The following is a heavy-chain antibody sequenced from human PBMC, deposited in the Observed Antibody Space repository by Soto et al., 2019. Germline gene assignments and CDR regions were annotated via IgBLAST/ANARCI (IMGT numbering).Heavy chain of an antibody. D-gene: IGHD4-17*01. CDR3: ARGVFYGDYDY. V-gene: IGHV4-39*01. Sequence: TSETLSLTCTVSGGSISSSSYYWGWIRQPPGKGLEWIGSIYYSGSTYYNPSLKSRVTISVDTSKNQFSLKLSSVTAADTAVYYCARGVFYGDYDYWGQGTLVT. J-gene: IGHJ4*02. CDR1: GGSISSSSYY. CDR2: IYYSGST.